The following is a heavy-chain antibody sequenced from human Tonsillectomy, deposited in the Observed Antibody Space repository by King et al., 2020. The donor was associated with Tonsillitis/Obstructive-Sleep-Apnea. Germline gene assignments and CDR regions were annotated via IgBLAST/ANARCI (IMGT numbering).Heavy chain of an antibody. CDR3: ARIVETAMDSDHYYGMDV. Sequence: VQLVESGAEVKKPGESLRISCKGSGYSFTSYWISWVRQMPGKGLEWMGRIDPSDSYVNYSPSLQGPFTISADKSISTSYLQWSSLKASDTAMYYCARIVETAMDSDHYYGMDVWGKGTTITVSS. CDR2: IDPSDSYV. D-gene: IGHD5-18*01. V-gene: IGHV5-10-1*03. CDR1: GYSFTSYW. J-gene: IGHJ6*04.